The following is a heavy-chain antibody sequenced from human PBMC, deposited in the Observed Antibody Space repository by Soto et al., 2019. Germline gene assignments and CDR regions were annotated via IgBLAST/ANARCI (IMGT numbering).Heavy chain of an antibody. CDR3: ARDGQLVINYFDY. Sequence: GSLRRSCAASGFTFSSYWMSWVRQAPGKGLEWVANIEQDGSEKYYVDSVKGRFTISRDNAKNSLYLQMNSLRAEDTAVYYCARDGQLVINYFDYWGQGTLVTVSS. D-gene: IGHD6-13*01. V-gene: IGHV3-7*01. J-gene: IGHJ4*02. CDR2: IEQDGSEK. CDR1: GFTFSSYW.